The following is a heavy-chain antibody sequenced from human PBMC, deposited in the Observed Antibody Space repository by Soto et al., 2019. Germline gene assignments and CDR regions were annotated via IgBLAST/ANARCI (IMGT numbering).Heavy chain of an antibody. CDR1: GFTFSNYW. CDR2: INGDGSST. Sequence: GGSLRLSCVASGFTFSNYWIHWVRQAPGKGLVWASRINGDGSSTNYADSVKGQFTISRDNAKNTVYLQMNSLRVEDTAVYYCARGARNYYFFDCWGQGTLVTGSS. D-gene: IGHD1-7*01. V-gene: IGHV3-74*01. CDR3: ARGARNYYFFDC. J-gene: IGHJ4*02.